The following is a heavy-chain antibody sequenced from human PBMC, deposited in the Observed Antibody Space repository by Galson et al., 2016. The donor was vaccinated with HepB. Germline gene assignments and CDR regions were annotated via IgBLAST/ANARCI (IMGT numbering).Heavy chain of an antibody. J-gene: IGHJ4*02. Sequence: ETLSLTCTVSGGSISSYYWNWIRQPPGKGLEWIGYIFHRGSTNYNPSLKSRVTISVDTSKNHFSLKLTSVTAADTDVYYCARGEYDTTGYTMTFDDWGQGS. CDR2: IFHRGST. CDR3: ARGEYDTTGYTMTFDD. V-gene: IGHV4-59*01. CDR1: GGSISSYY. D-gene: IGHD3-22*01.